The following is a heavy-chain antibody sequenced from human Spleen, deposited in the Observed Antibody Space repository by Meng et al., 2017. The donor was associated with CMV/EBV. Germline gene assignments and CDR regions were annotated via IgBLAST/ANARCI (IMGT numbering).Heavy chain of an antibody. CDR2: INSDGSST. CDR3: ARDLIFGVAPYGMDV. J-gene: IGHJ6*02. D-gene: IGHD3-3*01. CDR1: GFTFSNRW. Sequence: GESLKISCAASGFTFSNRWMHWVRQAPGKGLVWVSRINSDGSSTSYADSVKGRFTISRDNAKNTLYLQMNSLRAEDTAVYYCARDLIFGVAPYGMDVWGQGTTVTVSS. V-gene: IGHV3-74*01.